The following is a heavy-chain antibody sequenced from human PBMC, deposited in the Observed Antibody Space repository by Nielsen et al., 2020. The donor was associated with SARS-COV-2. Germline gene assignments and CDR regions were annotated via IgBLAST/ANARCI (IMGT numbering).Heavy chain of an antibody. CDR3: ARTYSSGWSHYFDY. J-gene: IGHJ4*02. CDR2: IYHSGNT. V-gene: IGHV4-4*02. D-gene: IGHD6-19*01. Sequence: GSLRLSCAVSGDSISSSNWWSWVRQPPGKGLEWIGEIYHSGNTNYNPSLKSRVTISVDTSKNQFSLKLSSVTAADTAVYYCARTYSSGWSHYFDYWGQGTLVTVSS. CDR1: GDSISSSNW.